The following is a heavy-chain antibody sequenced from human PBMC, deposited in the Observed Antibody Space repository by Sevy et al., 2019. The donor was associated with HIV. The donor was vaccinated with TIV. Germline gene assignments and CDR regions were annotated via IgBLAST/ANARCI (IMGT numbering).Heavy chain of an antibody. CDR3: ARDGDYGSGSYYKNPFFDY. D-gene: IGHD3-10*01. CDR2: ISYTGNT. V-gene: IGHV4-30-4*01. J-gene: IGHJ4*02. Sequence: SETLSLTCTVSGGSISSGNYYWHWIRQPPGKGLEWIGYISYTGNTYYNPSLKSPVTISVDTSNNQFSLRLTSVTAADTAVYYCARDGDYGSGSYYKNPFFDYWGQGTLVTVSS. CDR1: GGSISSGNYY.